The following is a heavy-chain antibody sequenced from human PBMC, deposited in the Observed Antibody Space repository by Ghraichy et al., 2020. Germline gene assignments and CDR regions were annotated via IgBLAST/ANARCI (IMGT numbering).Heavy chain of an antibody. D-gene: IGHD2-21*01. CDR1: GGSFSGYY. Sequence: SETLSLTCAVYGGSFSGYYWSWIRQPPGKGLEGIGEINTGGTTNYNPSLKSLVTMSLDTSDNQFSLKLTSVTAADTALYFCARTYRCGGGRCSTWDSWGQGTLVTVSS. J-gene: IGHJ5*02. V-gene: IGHV4-34*01. CDR2: INTGGTT. CDR3: ARTYRCGGGRCSTWDS.